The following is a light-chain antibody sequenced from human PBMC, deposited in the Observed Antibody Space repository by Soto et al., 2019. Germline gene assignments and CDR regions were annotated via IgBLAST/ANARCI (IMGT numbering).Light chain of an antibody. J-gene: IGLJ1*01. CDR3: CLYVGGRTSV. V-gene: IGLV2-23*01. Sequence: PVLTQPASVSGSPGQSITISCTGTVGLVSWYQQHPGKVPKLIIYDDTKRPSGVSSRFSGSKSGNTASLTISGLQTETEADYYCCLYVGGRTSVFASGTKVTVL. CDR1: VGL. CDR2: DDT.